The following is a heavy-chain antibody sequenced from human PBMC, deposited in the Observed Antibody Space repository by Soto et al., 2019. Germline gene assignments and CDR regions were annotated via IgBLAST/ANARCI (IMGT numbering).Heavy chain of an antibody. Sequence: EVQLVEAGGGLVQPGGSLRLSCAASGFPFSNYEMNWVRQAPGKGLEWVSYISVSVTTIYYADSVKGRFTISRDNVTNSLYLQMNSLRAEDTAVYYCERTASGLTPCDYWGQGTLVTVSS. CDR1: GFPFSNYE. CDR3: ERTASGLTPCDY. J-gene: IGHJ4*02. CDR2: ISVSVTTI. V-gene: IGHV3-48*03. D-gene: IGHD5-18*01.